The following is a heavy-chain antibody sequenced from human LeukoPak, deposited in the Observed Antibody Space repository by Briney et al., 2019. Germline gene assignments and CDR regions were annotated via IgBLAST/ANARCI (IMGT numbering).Heavy chain of an antibody. V-gene: IGHV3-21*06. Sequence: GSLRLSCAASGFTFRRYTMNWVRQAPGKGLEWVASISSSTAYLYYAESLRGRFTGSRDNTQSVIYLQMSSLGAEDTAVYYCAREGLLTRLSSSDAFDVWGQGTRVTVSS. D-gene: IGHD4-11*01. CDR1: GFTFRRYT. CDR3: AREGLLTRLSSSDAFDV. J-gene: IGHJ3*01. CDR2: ISSSTAYL.